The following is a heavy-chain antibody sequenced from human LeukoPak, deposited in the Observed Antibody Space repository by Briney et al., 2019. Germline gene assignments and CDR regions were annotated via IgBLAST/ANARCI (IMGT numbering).Heavy chain of an antibody. CDR1: GYTFTGYY. Sequence: ASVKVSCKASGYTFTGYYMHWVRQAPGQGLEWMGWINPNSGGTNYAQKFQGRVTMTRDTSISTAYMELSRLRSDDTAVYYCARADVDTAMAPYYYYYMDVWGKGTTVTVSS. J-gene: IGHJ6*03. CDR3: ARADVDTAMAPYYYYYMDV. V-gene: IGHV1-2*02. CDR2: INPNSGGT. D-gene: IGHD5-18*01.